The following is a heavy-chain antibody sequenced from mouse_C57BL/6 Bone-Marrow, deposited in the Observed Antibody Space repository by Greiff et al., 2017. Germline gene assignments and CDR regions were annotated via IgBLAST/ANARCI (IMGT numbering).Heavy chain of an antibody. D-gene: IGHD1-1*01. V-gene: IGHV1-62-2*01. Sequence: QVQLKESGAELVKPGASVKLSCKASGYTFTEYTIHWVKQRSGQGLEWIGWFYPGSGSIKYNEKFKDKATLTADKSSSTVYMELSRLTSEDSAVYFCARQGFITTVVANWYFDVWGTGTTVTVSS. CDR2: FYPGSGSI. J-gene: IGHJ1*03. CDR3: ARQGFITTVVANWYFDV. CDR1: GYTFTEYT.